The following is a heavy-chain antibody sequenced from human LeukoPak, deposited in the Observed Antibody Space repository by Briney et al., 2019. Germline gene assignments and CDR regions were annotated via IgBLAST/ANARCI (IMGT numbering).Heavy chain of an antibody. V-gene: IGHV1-2*04. J-gene: IGHJ4*02. Sequence: WASVKVSCKASGYTFTAYYIHWVRQAPGQGLEWMGWISPTSGDTNYAQNFQGWVTLTRDTSISTAYMELSRLTSDDTAVYYCVTEGYWGQGTLVTVSS. CDR1: GYTFTAYY. CDR3: VTEGY. CDR2: ISPTSGDT.